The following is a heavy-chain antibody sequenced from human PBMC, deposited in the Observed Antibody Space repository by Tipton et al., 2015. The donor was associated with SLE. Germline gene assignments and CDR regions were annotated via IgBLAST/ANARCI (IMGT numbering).Heavy chain of an antibody. V-gene: IGHV4-34*01. J-gene: IGHJ4*02. CDR3: ARERGIADFFDY. CDR1: GGSFGGYY. Sequence: TLSLTCAVYGGSFGGYYWSWIRQPPGKGLEWIGEINHSGSTNYNPSLKSRVTISVDTSKNQFSLKLSSVTAADTAVYYCARERGIADFFDYWGQRTLVTVSS. CDR2: INHSGST. D-gene: IGHD6-13*01.